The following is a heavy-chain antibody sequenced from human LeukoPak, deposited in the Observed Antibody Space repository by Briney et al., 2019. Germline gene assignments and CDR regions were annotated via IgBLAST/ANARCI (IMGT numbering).Heavy chain of an antibody. V-gene: IGHV4-61*02. CDR3: ARGGQGSSGYYYDY. Sequence: PSETLPLTCTVSGGSISSGSYYWSWIRQPAGKGLEWIGRIYTSGSTNYNPSLRSRVTISIDTSKNQFSLRLSSVTAADTAVYYCARGGQGSSGYYYDYWGQGTLVTVSS. CDR2: IYTSGST. CDR1: GGSISSGSYY. J-gene: IGHJ4*02. D-gene: IGHD3-22*01.